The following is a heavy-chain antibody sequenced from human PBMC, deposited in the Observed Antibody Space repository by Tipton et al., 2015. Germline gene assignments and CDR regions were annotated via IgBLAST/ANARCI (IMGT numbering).Heavy chain of an antibody. Sequence: TLSLTCTVSGGSVSSYYWSWVRQPPGKGLEWIGYIYHSGSTSSNPSLKSRVAISIDTSKNQFSLELTSVAAADTAVYFCATSYAANPSGFWFWGQGTLVTVSS. CDR3: ATSYAANPSGFWF. D-gene: IGHD2-15*01. V-gene: IGHV4-59*02. J-gene: IGHJ4*02. CDR1: GGSVSSYY. CDR2: IYHSGST.